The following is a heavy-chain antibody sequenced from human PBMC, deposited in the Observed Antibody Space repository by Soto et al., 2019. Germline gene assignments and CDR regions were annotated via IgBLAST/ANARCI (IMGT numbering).Heavy chain of an antibody. CDR2: MNPDTGNT. V-gene: IGHV1-8*01. CDR1: GYTFTTYD. Sequence: ASVKVSCKASGYTFTTYDFNWVRQAPGHGLEWMGWMNPDTGNTGYAQKFQGRVTMTRDTSISTAFMALSGLTAEDTAVYYCARALGYSSTSRLDLWGQGTLVTSPQ. CDR3: ARALGYSSTSRLDL. J-gene: IGHJ4*02. D-gene: IGHD6-19*01.